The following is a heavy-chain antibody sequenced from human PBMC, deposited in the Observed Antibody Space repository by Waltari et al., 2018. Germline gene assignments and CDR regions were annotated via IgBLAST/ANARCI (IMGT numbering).Heavy chain of an antibody. V-gene: IGHV5-51*01. D-gene: IGHD3-22*01. CDR2: IYPGDSDT. J-gene: IGHJ4*02. Sequence: EVQLVQSGAEVKKPGESLKISCKGSGYSFTSYWIGWVRQMPGKGLEWMGIIYPGDSDTRYSPSFQGQVTISADKSISTAYLQWSSLKASDTAMYYCARVLHYYDSSGSPYYFDYWGQGTLVTVSS. CDR3: ARVLHYYDSSGSPYYFDY. CDR1: GYSFTSYW.